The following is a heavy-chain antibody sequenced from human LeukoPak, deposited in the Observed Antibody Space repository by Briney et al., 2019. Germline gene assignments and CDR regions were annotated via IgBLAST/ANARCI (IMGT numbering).Heavy chain of an antibody. CDR2: IKQDGSEK. D-gene: IGHD2-2*01. J-gene: IGHJ3*01. CDR3: AKNHEHGRYAGFDF. CDR1: GFTFSSYW. V-gene: IGHV3-7*01. Sequence: GGSLRLSCAASGFTFSSYWMSWVRQAPGKGLEWVANIKQDGSEKYYVDSVKGRFIISRDNAKNSLYLQMNSLRAEDTAVYYCAKNHEHGRYAGFDFWAEGALVAVSS.